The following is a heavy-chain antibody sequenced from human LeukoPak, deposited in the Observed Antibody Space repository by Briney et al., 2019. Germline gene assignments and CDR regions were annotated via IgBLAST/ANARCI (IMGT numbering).Heavy chain of an antibody. Sequence: PGGSLRLSCAVSGFTASTHHMAWVRQAPGKGLEWVSVRQPGNVSYYADSVTGRFTTSTDSSKNTLFLQMRDLRAEDTALYYRARERDYDTYFDYWGQGTLVIVSS. V-gene: IGHV3-53*01. CDR3: ARERDYDTYFDY. CDR2: RQPGNVS. D-gene: IGHD3-22*01. J-gene: IGHJ4*02. CDR1: GFTASTHH.